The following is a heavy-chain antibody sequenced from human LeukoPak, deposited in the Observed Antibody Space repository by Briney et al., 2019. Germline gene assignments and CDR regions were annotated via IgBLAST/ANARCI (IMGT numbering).Heavy chain of an antibody. D-gene: IGHD1-26*01. CDR2: ISGSGGST. CDR1: GFTFSSYA. Sequence: GGSLRLSCAASGFTFSSYAMSWVRQAPGKGLEWVSAISGSGGSTYYEDSVKGRFTISRDNSKNTLYLQMNSLRAEDTAVYYCAKDLIQTIVGATLDDYWGQGTLVTVSS. V-gene: IGHV3-23*01. J-gene: IGHJ4*02. CDR3: AKDLIQTIVGATLDDY.